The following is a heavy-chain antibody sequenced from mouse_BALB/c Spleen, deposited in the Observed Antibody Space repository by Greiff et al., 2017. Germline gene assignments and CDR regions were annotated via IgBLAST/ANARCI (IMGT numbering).Heavy chain of an antibody. CDR2: IYPYNGGT. J-gene: IGHJ4*01. CDR3: ARGLPHAMDY. CDR1: GYTFTDYN. D-gene: IGHD2-10*01. Sequence: EVQLQQSGPELVKPGASVKTSCKASGYTFTDYNMHWVKQSHGKSLEWIGYIYPYNGGTGYNQKFKSKATLTVDNSSSTAYMELRSLTSEDSAVYYCARGLPHAMDYWGQGTSVTVSS. V-gene: IGHV1S29*02.